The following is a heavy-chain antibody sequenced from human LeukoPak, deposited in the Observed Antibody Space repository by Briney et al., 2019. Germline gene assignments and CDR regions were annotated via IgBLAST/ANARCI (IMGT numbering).Heavy chain of an antibody. CDR1: GGTFSSYA. CDR3: ARVHLGSGYDFWSGYYIGAFDI. Sequence: SVKVSCTASGGTFSSYAISWVRQAPGQGLEWMGGIIPIFGTANYAQKFQGRVTITADESTSTAYMELSSLRSEDTAVYYCARVHLGSGYDFWSGYYIGAFDIWGQGTMVTVSS. V-gene: IGHV1-69*13. J-gene: IGHJ3*02. CDR2: IIPIFGTA. D-gene: IGHD3-3*01.